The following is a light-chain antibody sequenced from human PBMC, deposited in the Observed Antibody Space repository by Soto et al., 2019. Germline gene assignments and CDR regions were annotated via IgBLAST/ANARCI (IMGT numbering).Light chain of an antibody. CDR3: QSYDSSLSVHYV. V-gene: IGLV2-14*02. CDR1: RNDIGTYNL. Sequence: QSALTQPASVSESPGQSISISCGGGRNDIGTYNLVSWYQQHPGKAPKLIIYEGNKRPSGVSNRFSGSRSGNTASLTISGLQAEDEADYYCQSYDSSLSVHYVFGTGTKLTVL. J-gene: IGLJ1*01. CDR2: EGN.